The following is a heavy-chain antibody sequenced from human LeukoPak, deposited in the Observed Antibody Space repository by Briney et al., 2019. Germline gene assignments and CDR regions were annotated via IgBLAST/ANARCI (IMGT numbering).Heavy chain of an antibody. J-gene: IGHJ4*02. CDR3: ARHEAPHYYDSSGYYPLDY. V-gene: IGHV4-4*07. D-gene: IGHD3-22*01. CDR2: IYTGGST. Sequence: SETLSLTCTVSGGSISSYYWSWIRQPAGKGLEWIGRIYTGGSTNYNPSLESRVTMSIDTPENHFSLKLSSVTAADTAVYYCARHEAPHYYDSSGYYPLDYWGQGTLVTVSS. CDR1: GGSISSYY.